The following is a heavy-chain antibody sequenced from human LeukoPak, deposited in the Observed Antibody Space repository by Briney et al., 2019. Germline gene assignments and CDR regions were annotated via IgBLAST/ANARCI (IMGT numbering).Heavy chain of an antibody. V-gene: IGHV3-66*01. CDR3: AKDLGGDCYLDY. D-gene: IGHD2-21*02. Sequence: GGSLRLSCAASGFTVSSNYMSWVRQAPGKGLEWVSVIYSGGGTYYADSVKGRFTISRDTSKSTLYLQMNSLRAEDTAVYYCAKDLGGDCYLDYWGQRTLVTVSS. CDR2: IYSGGGT. CDR1: GFTVSSNY. J-gene: IGHJ4*02.